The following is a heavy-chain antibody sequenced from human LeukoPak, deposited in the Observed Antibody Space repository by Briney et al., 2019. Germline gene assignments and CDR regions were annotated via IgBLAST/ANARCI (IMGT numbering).Heavy chain of an antibody. CDR2: IYYSGGT. CDR1: GGSFSGYY. CDR3: ARAGAESSSSWWFDP. D-gene: IGHD6-6*01. J-gene: IGHJ5*02. V-gene: IGHV4-59*01. Sequence: SETLSLTCAVYGGSFSGYYWSWIRQPPGKGLEWIGYIYYSGGTNYNPSLKSRVTISVDTSKNQFSLKLTSVTAADTAVYYCARAGAESSSSWWFDPWGQGTLVTVSS.